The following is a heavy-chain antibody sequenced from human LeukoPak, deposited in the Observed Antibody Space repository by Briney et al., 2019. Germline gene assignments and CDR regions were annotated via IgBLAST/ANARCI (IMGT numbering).Heavy chain of an antibody. V-gene: IGHV4-39*07. J-gene: IGHJ4*02. CDR1: GGSISSYY. Sequence: SETLSLTCTVSGGSISSYYWGWIRQPPGKGLEWIGIINFSGATYYNPSLQSRVSISVDTSTNQLSLRFRSLTVADTAIYYCARAAGQKYGSRQGWRKSRLVGSYYFDYWGQGTLITVSS. CDR2: INFSGAT. CDR3: ARAAGQKYGSRQGWRKSRLVGSYYFDY. D-gene: IGHD6-13*01.